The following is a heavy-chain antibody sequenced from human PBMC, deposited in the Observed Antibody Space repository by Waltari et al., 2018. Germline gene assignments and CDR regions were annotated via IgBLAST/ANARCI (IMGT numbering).Heavy chain of an antibody. CDR3: ARYRSGYANYFDY. V-gene: IGHV3-53*01. D-gene: IGHD5-12*01. CDR2: IYSGGST. CDR1: GFIVSSNY. Sequence: EVQLVESGGGLIQPGGSLRLYCAASGFIVSSNYMSWVRQAPGKGLEWVSVIYSGGSTYYADSVKGRFTISRDNSKNTLYLQMNSLRAEDTAVYYCARYRSGYANYFDYWGQGTLVTVSS. J-gene: IGHJ4*02.